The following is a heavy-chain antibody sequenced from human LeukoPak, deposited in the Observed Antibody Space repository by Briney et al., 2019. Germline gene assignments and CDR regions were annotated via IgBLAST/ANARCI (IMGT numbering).Heavy chain of an antibody. D-gene: IGHD3-22*01. J-gene: IGHJ4*02. CDR3: ARGRGYYQDY. CDR2: IYITGST. CDR1: GGSISSYY. Sequence: SSETLSLTCTVSGGSISSYYWNWIRQPAGKGLEWIGRIYITGSTNYNPSLKSRVIMSVDTSKNQFSLKLSSVTAADTAVYYCARGRGYYQDYWGQGTLVTVSS. V-gene: IGHV4-4*07.